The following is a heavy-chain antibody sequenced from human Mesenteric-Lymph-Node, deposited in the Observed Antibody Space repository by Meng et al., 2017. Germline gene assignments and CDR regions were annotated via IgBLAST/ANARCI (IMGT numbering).Heavy chain of an antibody. CDR2: ISSSGGST. CDR3: ARGTTSVDTAMVPYYYYYGMDV. D-gene: IGHD5-18*01. V-gene: IGHV3-23*01. Sequence: GESLKISCAASGFTFSSYWMSWVRQAPGKGLEWVSGISSSGGSTYYADSVKGRFTISRDNAKNTLYLQMNSLRAEDTAVYYCARGTTSVDTAMVPYYYYYGMDVWGQGTTVTVSS. CDR1: GFTFSSYW. J-gene: IGHJ6*02.